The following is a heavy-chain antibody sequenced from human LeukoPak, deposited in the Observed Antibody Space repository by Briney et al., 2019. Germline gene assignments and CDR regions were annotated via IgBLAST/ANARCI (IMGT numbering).Heavy chain of an antibody. V-gene: IGHV1-2*02. J-gene: IGHJ4*02. CDR3: ARSPDILTGEKFDY. CDR1: GYTFTGYY. CDR2: MNPKSGGT. Sequence: ASVKVSCKASGYTFTGYYVHWVRQALGQGLEWMGWMNPKSGGTNYAQKFEARVTMNRDTSISTAYMELSRLRFDDTAVYYCARSPDILTGEKFDYWGQGTLVTVSS. D-gene: IGHD3-9*01.